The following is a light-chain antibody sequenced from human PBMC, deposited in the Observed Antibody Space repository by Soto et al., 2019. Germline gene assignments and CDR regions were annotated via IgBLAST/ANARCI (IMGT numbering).Light chain of an antibody. Sequence: KVMTQSPATLSVSPGERATLSCRASQSVNSNLAWYQQKPGQAPRLLLYGASTRAIGIPARFSGSASGTEFPLTISSLQSEDSAVYYCKQYNDWPLTFGGGTKVEI. V-gene: IGKV3-15*01. CDR1: QSVNSN. J-gene: IGKJ4*01. CDR3: KQYNDWPLT. CDR2: GAS.